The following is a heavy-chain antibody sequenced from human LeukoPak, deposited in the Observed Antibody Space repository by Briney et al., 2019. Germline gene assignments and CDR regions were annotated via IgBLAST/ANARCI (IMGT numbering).Heavy chain of an antibody. CDR3: ARVIDSTAWWFDP. CDR2: IYTSGST. Sequence: PSETLSLTCTVSGGSISSGSYYWSWIRQPAGKGLEWIGRIYTSGSTNYNPSLKSRVTISVDTSKNQFSLKLSSVTAADTAVYYCARVIDSTAWWFDPWGQGTLVTVSS. J-gene: IGHJ5*02. V-gene: IGHV4-61*02. CDR1: GGSISSGSYY. D-gene: IGHD2-21*01.